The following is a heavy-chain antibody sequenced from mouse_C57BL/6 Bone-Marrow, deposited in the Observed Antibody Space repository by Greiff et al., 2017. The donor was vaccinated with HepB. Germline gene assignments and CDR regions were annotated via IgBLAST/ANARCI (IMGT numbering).Heavy chain of an antibody. CDR3: ARFGDYDARGYFDV. Sequence: VQLQQSGPELVKPGASVKISCKASGYAFSSSWMNWVKQRPGKGLEWIGRIYPGDGDTNYNGKFKGKATLTADKSSSTAYMQLSSLTSEDSAVYFCARFGDYDARGYFDVWGTGTTVTVSS. CDR2: IYPGDGDT. D-gene: IGHD2-4*01. J-gene: IGHJ1*03. CDR1: GYAFSSSW. V-gene: IGHV1-82*01.